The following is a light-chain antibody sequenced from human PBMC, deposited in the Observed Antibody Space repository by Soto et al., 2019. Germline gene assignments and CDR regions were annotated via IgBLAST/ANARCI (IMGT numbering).Light chain of an antibody. J-gene: IGKJ1*01. CDR1: QGSRSF. CDR3: QQLNSYPRT. V-gene: IGKV1-9*01. Sequence: DIQLTQSPSFLSASVGDRVTITCRASQGSRSFLAFYQQKPGQAPKLLSYAASTLQNGVTSRFSGSVSGTEFALTVSSLQTEDVATDYCQQLNSYPRTLGQVNKVEIK. CDR2: AAS.